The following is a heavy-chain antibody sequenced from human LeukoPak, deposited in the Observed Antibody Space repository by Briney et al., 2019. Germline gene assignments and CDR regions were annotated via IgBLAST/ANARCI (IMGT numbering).Heavy chain of an antibody. J-gene: IGHJ4*02. CDR3: ARRGYFSSGWYFFDY. CDR1: GFSLSTNGRC. CDR2: IDWDADK. D-gene: IGHD6-19*01. Sequence: SGPALVKPTQTLTLTCTFSGFSLSTNGRCVSWIRQPPGKALEWLARIDWDADKYYNTSLKTRLTISRDASKNQVVLTMTNMDPVDTATYYCARRGYFSSGWYFFDYWGQGILVTVSS. V-gene: IGHV2-70*11.